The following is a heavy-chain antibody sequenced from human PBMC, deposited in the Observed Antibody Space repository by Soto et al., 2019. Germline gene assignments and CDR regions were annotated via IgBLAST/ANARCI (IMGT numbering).Heavy chain of an antibody. V-gene: IGHV4-31*03. CDR2: IYYSGST. D-gene: IGHD5-18*01. CDR1: CWSISHCGYH. CDR3: ARDCQDTASDSYYYYMDV. J-gene: IGHJ6*03. Sequence: PSETLSPTHNFFCWSISHCGYHLSRIRQHPRKGLEWIGYIYYSGSTYYNPSLKSRVTISVDTSKNQFSLKLSSVTAADTAVYYCARDCQDTASDSYYYYMDVWGKRTTVTGSS.